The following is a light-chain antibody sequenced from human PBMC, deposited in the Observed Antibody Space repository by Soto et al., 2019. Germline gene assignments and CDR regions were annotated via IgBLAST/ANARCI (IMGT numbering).Light chain of an antibody. CDR3: RQYYSNPQT. CDR1: QSVLYSSNNKNY. V-gene: IGKV4-1*01. CDR2: WAS. Sequence: DIVMTQSPDSLAVSLGERATINCKSSQSVLYSSNNKNYLGWYKQKPGQPPKLLIYWASTRESGVPDRFSGSGSGTDFTLTISSLQAEDVAVYYCRQYYSNPQTFGQGTKVEIK. J-gene: IGKJ1*01.